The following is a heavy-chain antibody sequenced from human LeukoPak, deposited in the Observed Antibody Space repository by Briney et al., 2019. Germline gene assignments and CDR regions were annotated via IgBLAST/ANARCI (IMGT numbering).Heavy chain of an antibody. J-gene: IGHJ4*02. CDR1: GFTFSRFW. D-gene: IGHD6-19*01. CDR2: INSNGSIT. Sequence: GGSLRLSCAASGFTFSRFWMHWVRQAPGKGLVWVSRINSNGSITHYADSVKGRFTISRDNAKNTLYLQMNSLRVEDTAVYYCARPAVAGLRAGGYDYWGQGTLVTVSS. CDR3: ARPAVAGLRAGGYDY. V-gene: IGHV3-74*01.